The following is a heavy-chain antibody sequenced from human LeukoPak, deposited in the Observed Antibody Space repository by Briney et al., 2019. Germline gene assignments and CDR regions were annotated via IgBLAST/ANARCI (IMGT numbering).Heavy chain of an antibody. V-gene: IGHV4-39*01. J-gene: IGHJ4*02. CDR1: GGSISSSSYY. CDR2: IYYSGST. D-gene: IGHD3-16*01. CDR3: ARRGISVFDY. Sequence: SETLSLTCTVSGGSISSSSYYWGWIRQPPGKGLEWIGSIYYSGSTYYNPSLKGRVTISVDTSKNQFSLKLSSVTAADTAVYYCARRGISVFDYWGQGTLVTVSS.